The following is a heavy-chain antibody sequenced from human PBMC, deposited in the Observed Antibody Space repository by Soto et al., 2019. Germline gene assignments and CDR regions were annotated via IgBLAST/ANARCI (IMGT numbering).Heavy chain of an antibody. CDR2: ISSSSSTI. CDR3: AKYVADYYYNMDV. D-gene: IGHD3-16*01. Sequence: GVSLRLSCAASGFTFSSYSMNWVRQAPGKGLEWVSYISSSSSTIYYADSVKGRFTISRDNAKNSLYLQMNSLRAEDTAVYYCAKYVADYYYNMDVWGKGTTVTVSS. J-gene: IGHJ6*03. V-gene: IGHV3-48*01. CDR1: GFTFSSYS.